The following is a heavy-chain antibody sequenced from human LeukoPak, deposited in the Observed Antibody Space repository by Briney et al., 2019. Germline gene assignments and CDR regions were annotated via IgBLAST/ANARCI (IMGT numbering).Heavy chain of an antibody. CDR2: IYSSGRT. J-gene: IGHJ4*02. D-gene: IGHD2-8*01. CDR1: RGSTSTYF. Sequence: KPSETLSLTCTVSRGSTSTYFWSWIRQPAGKGLEWIGHIYSSGRTNYNPSLKSRVTMSVDTSKNQFSLRLSSVTAADTAVYYCARSKYCTNGVCYPGYYFDYWGQGTLVTVSS. CDR3: ARSKYCTNGVCYPGYYFDY. V-gene: IGHV4-4*07.